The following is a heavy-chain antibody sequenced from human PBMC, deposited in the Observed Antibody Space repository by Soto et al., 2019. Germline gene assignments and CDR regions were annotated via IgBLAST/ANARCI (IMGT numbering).Heavy chain of an antibody. CDR1: GGSFSGYY. J-gene: IGHJ5*02. D-gene: IGHD2-15*01. Sequence: QVQLQQWGAGLLKPSETLSLTCAVYGGSFSGYYWGWIRQPPGKGLEWIGEINHSGSTNYNPSLKSRVTISVDTSKNQFSLKLSSVTAADTAVYYCARGLPDPIVVVVAATPRWFDPWGQGTLVTVSS. V-gene: IGHV4-34*01. CDR3: ARGLPDPIVVVVAATPRWFDP. CDR2: INHSGST.